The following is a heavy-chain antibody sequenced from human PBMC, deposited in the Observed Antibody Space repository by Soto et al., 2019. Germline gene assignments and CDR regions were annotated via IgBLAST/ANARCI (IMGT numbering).Heavy chain of an antibody. Sequence: PGGSLRLSCAASGFTFSSYAMHWVRQAPGKGLEWVAVISYDGSNKYYAGSVKGRFTISRDNSKNTLYLQMNSLRAEDTAVYYCARTMVRGVIITPGYGMDVWGQGTTVTVSS. CDR3: ARTMVRGVIITPGYGMDV. J-gene: IGHJ6*02. D-gene: IGHD3-10*01. CDR1: GFTFSSYA. CDR2: ISYDGSNK. V-gene: IGHV3-30*04.